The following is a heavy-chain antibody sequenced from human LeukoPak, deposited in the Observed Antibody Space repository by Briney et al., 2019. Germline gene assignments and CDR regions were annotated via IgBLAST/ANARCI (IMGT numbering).Heavy chain of an antibody. V-gene: IGHV1-2*02. J-gene: IGHJ4*02. CDR1: VYTFSGYL. Sequence: ASVKVSCKASVYTFSGYLIHWVRQAPGQGLEWMGWINPNSGGTNSAQRFQGRVTMTRNTSINTSYMELSSLRSDDTAVYYCARMRSQDNYYDSSGYYETYGYWGQGTLVTVSS. D-gene: IGHD3-22*01. CDR3: ARMRSQDNYYDSSGYYETYGY. CDR2: INPNSGGT.